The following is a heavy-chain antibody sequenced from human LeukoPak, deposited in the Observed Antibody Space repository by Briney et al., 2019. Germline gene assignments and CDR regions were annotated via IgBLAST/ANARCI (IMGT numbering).Heavy chain of an antibody. CDR3: ARGTRVGATLFDY. V-gene: IGHV3-21*01. J-gene: IGHJ4*02. CDR2: ISSSSYI. CDR1: GFTFSSYS. Sequence: PGGSLRLSCAASGFTFSSYSMNWVRQAPGKGLEWVSSISSSSYIYYADSVKGRFTISRDNAKNSLYLQMNSLRPEDTAVYYCARGTRVGATLFDYWGQGTLVTVSS. D-gene: IGHD1-26*01.